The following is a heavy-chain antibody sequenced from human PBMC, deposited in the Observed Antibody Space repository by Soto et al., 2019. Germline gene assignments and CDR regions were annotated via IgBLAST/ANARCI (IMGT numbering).Heavy chain of an antibody. Sequence: GGSLRLSCAASGCTFSSYAMSWVRQAPGKGLEWVSAISGSGGSTYYADSVKGRFTISRDNSKDTLYLQMNSLRAEDTAVYYCAKEARPPDFWSGPKNWFDPWGQGTLVTAPQ. J-gene: IGHJ5*02. CDR1: GCTFSSYA. CDR3: AKEARPPDFWSGPKNWFDP. V-gene: IGHV3-23*01. D-gene: IGHD3-3*01. CDR2: ISGSGGST.